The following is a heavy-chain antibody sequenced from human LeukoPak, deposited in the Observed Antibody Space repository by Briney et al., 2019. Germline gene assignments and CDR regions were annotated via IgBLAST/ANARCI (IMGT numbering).Heavy chain of an antibody. D-gene: IGHD3-22*01. V-gene: IGHV7-4-1*02. CDR1: GYTFTSYA. CDR3: ARRDPYYYDSSGYYPLGY. CDR2: INTNTGNP. J-gene: IGHJ4*02. Sequence: ASVKVSCKASGYTFTSYAMNWVRRAPGQGLEWMGWINTNTGNPTYAQGFTGRFVFSLDTSVSTAYLQISSLKAEDTAVYYCARRDPYYYDSSGYYPLGYWGQGTLVTVSS.